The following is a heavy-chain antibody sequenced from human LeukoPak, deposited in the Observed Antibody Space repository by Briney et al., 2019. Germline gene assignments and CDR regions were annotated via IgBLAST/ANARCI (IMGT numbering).Heavy chain of an antibody. CDR1: GGSISSGDYY. Sequence: SQTLSLTCTVSGGSISSGDYYWSWIRQPPGKGLEWIGYIYYSGSAYYNPSLKSRVIISVDRSRNQFSLKLNSVTAADTAVYYCARVREAYTNPFFDYWGQGTLVTVSS. V-gene: IGHV4-30-4*08. CDR2: IYYSGSA. D-gene: IGHD4-11*01. J-gene: IGHJ4*02. CDR3: ARVREAYTNPFFDY.